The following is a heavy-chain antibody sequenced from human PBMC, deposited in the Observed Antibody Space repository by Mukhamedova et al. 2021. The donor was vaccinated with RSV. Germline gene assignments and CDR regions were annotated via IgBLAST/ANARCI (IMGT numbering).Heavy chain of an antibody. CDR2: SGGST. J-gene: IGHJ3*02. D-gene: IGHD1-26*01. CDR3: AGSGSYDAFDI. Sequence: SGGSTYYADSVKGRFTISRDNSKNTLYLQMNSLRAEDTAVYYCAGSGSYDAFDIWGQGTMVTVSS. V-gene: IGHV3-53*01.